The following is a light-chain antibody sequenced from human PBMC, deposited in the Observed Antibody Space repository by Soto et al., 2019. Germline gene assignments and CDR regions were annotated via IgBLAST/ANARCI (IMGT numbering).Light chain of an antibody. CDR3: STYTSSDSYV. J-gene: IGLJ1*01. CDR1: SNDVGRYNS. Sequence: QSALAQPASLSASPGQSITISCIGSSNDVGRYNSVSWFQHHPGKVPQVLIYDVTDRPSGISDRFSGSKSANTASLTISGLQADDEADYYCSTYTSSDSYVFGTGTKVTVL. V-gene: IGLV2-14*03. CDR2: DVT.